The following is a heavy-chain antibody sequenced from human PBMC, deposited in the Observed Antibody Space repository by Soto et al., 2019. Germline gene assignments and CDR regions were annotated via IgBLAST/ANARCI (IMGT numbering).Heavy chain of an antibody. CDR3: ARVEGRFYYGMDG. V-gene: IGHV4-4*02. CDR1: GGSISSSNC. Sequence: QVQLQESGPGLVKPSGTLSLTCAVSGGSISSSNCWSWVRQPPGKGLEWIGEIYHSGSANYNPSPKSRVTISVDKSKTQFSLKLSSVTAADTAVYYCARVEGRFYYGMDGWGQGTTVTVSS. CDR2: IYHSGSA. J-gene: IGHJ6*02.